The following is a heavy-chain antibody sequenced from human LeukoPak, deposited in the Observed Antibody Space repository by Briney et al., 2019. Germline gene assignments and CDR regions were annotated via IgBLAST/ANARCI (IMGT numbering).Heavy chain of an antibody. V-gene: IGHV3-9*01. CDR2: ISWNSGSI. J-gene: IGHJ4*02. Sequence: GGSLRLSCAASGFTFDDYAMHWVRQAPGKGLEWVSGISWNSGSIGYADSVKGRFTISRDNAKNSLYLQMNSLEAEDTAVYYCARDKRRSLGIGFDYWGQGTLVTVSS. CDR3: ARDKRRSLGIGFDY. CDR1: GFTFDDYA. D-gene: IGHD7-27*01.